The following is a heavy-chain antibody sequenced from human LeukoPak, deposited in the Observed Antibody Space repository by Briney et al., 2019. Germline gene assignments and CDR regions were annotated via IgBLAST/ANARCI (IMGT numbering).Heavy chain of an antibody. J-gene: IGHJ6*03. Sequence: ASVNVSCKASGYTFTSYAMHWVRQAPGQRLEWVGWINAGNGNTKYSQEFQGRVTITRDTSASTAYMELSSLRSEDMAVYYCARAGILWFGDYYYYYMDVWGKGTTVTVSS. CDR3: ARAGILWFGDYYYYYMDV. CDR2: INAGNGNT. CDR1: GYTFTSYA. D-gene: IGHD3-10*01. V-gene: IGHV1-3*03.